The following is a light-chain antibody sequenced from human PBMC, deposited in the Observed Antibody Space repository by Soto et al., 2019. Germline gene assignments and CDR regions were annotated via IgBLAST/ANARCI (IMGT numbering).Light chain of an antibody. Sequence: QSVLTQPTSVSVSPGQSITISCTGNHNDIGTYDYVSWYQQHPGRAPRLLIHGVTTRPSGISGRFSASKSGLTASLTISGLQPKDEADYYCSSFTSNRIYVFGPGTKVTVL. CDR2: GVT. J-gene: IGLJ1*01. CDR1: HNDIGTYDY. V-gene: IGLV2-14*03. CDR3: SSFTSNRIYV.